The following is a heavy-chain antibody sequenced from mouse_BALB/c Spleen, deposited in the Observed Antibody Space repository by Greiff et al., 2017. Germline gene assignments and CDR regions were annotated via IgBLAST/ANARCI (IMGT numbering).Heavy chain of an antibody. CDR2: IDPENGDT. CDR3: NAPPDWVYGSSYPYAMDY. Sequence: EVQLQQSGAELVRSGASVKLSCTASGFNIKDYYMHWVKQRPEQGLEWIGWIDPENGDTEYAPKFQGKATMTADTSSNTAYLQLSSLTSEDTAVYYCNAPPDWVYGSSYPYAMDYWGQGTSVTVSS. J-gene: IGHJ4*01. D-gene: IGHD1-1*01. V-gene: IGHV14-4*02. CDR1: GFNIKDYY.